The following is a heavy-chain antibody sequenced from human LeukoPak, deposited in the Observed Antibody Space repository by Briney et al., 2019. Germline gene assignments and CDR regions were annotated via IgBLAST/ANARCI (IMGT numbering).Heavy chain of an antibody. J-gene: IGHJ3*02. D-gene: IGHD6-13*01. CDR3: ARGQWGSSWYKAFDI. V-gene: IGHV3-30*04. Sequence: GGSLRLSCAASGFTFSSYAMHWVRQAPGKGLEWVAVISYDGSNKYYADSVKGRFTISRDNSKNTLYLQMNSPRAEDTAVYYCARGQWGSSWYKAFDIWGQGTMVTVSS. CDR1: GFTFSSYA. CDR2: ISYDGSNK.